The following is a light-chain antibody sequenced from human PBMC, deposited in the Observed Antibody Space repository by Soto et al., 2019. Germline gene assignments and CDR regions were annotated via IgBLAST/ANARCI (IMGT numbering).Light chain of an antibody. V-gene: IGKV3-15*01. CDR1: QSVSSK. CDR3: QQYNNWPPAT. J-gene: IGKJ4*02. Sequence: EIVMTQSPATLSVSPGERATLSCRASQSVSSKLAWYQQKPGQAPRLFIFGASTRATGIPARFSGSGSGTEFTLTISSLQSEDFALYYCQQYNNWPPATFGGGTKVDIK. CDR2: GAS.